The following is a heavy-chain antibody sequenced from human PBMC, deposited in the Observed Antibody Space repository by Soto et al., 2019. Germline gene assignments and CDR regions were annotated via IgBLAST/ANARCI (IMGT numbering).Heavy chain of an antibody. Sequence: PGGSLRLSCAASGFTFSSYSMNWVRQAPGKGLEWFSYISSSSSTIYYADSVKGRFTISRDNAKNSLYLQMSSLRDEDTAVYYCARDFFDRPFDYWGQGTLVTVSS. CDR2: ISSSSSTI. CDR3: ARDFFDRPFDY. V-gene: IGHV3-48*02. CDR1: GFTFSSYS. J-gene: IGHJ4*02. D-gene: IGHD3-9*01.